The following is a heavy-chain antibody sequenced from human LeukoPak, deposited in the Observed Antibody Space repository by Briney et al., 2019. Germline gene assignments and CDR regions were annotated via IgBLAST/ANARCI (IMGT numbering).Heavy chain of an antibody. D-gene: IGHD5-24*01. CDR2: IYYSGST. Sequence: SETLSLTCTVPGGSISSYYWSWIRQPPGKGLEWIGYIYYSGSTNYNPSLKSRVTISVDTSKNQFSLKLSSVTAADTAVYSCARRASRENYFDYWGQGILVAVSS. CDR3: ARRASRENYFDY. CDR1: GGSISSYY. J-gene: IGHJ4*02. V-gene: IGHV4-59*01.